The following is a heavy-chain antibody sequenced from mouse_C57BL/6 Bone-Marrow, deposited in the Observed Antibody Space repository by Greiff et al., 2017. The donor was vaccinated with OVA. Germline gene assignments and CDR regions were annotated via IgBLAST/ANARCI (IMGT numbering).Heavy chain of an antibody. J-gene: IGHJ2*01. CDR2: FYPGSGSI. D-gene: IGHD2-4*01. CDR1: GYTFTEYT. V-gene: IGHV1-62-2*01. Sequence: VQLQQSGAELVKPGASVKLSCKASGYTFTEYTIHWVKQRSGQGLEWIGWFYPGSGSIKYNEKFKDKATLTADQSSSTVFMELSRLTSEDAAVYFCARHEGGYDYDGYYFDYCGQGTTLTVAS. CDR3: ARHEGGYDYDGYYFDY.